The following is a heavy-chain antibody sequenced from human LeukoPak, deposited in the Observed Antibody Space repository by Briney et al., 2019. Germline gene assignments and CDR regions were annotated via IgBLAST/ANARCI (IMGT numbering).Heavy chain of an antibody. Sequence: ASVKVSCKASGYTFTSYGINWVRQAPGQGLEWMGWISSYNDNTNYAQKLQGRVTMTTGTSTSTAYLQWSSLKASDTAMYYCARTRVHSYYYDSSGYYTDAFDIWGQGTMVTVSS. CDR2: ISSYNDNT. CDR1: GYTFTSYG. V-gene: IGHV1-18*01. D-gene: IGHD3-22*01. J-gene: IGHJ3*02. CDR3: ARTRVHSYYYDSSGYYTDAFDI.